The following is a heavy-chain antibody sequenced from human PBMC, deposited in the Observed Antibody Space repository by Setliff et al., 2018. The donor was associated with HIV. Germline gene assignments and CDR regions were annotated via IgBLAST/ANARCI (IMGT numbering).Heavy chain of an antibody. J-gene: IGHJ5*02. CDR2: ISGYNGWT. D-gene: IGHD3-10*02. Sequence: ASVKVSCKASGYTFTSYGISWVRQAPGQGLEWMGLISGYNGWTKYPQKFQGRVTMTTDPSTSTVYMELTSLTSDGTAVYYCARDMFEIWERSLAKGDEFDPWGQGSLVTVSS. CDR3: ARDMFEIWERSLAKGDEFDP. CDR1: GYTFTSYG. V-gene: IGHV1-18*01.